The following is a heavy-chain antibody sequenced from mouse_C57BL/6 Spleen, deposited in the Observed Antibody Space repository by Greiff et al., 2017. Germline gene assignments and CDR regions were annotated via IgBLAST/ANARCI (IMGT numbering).Heavy chain of an antibody. CDR2: IHPNSGST. Sequence: VQLQQPGAELVKPGASVKLSCKASGYTFTSYWMHWVKQRPGQGLEWIGMIHPNSGSTNYNEKFKSKATLTVDKTSSTAYLQLSSLTSEAAAVYCCARSGDYGKGGYFGCWGQGATLTVST. D-gene: IGHD2-1*01. CDR3: ARSGDYGKGGYFGC. V-gene: IGHV1-64*01. CDR1: GYTFTSYW. J-gene: IGHJ2*01.